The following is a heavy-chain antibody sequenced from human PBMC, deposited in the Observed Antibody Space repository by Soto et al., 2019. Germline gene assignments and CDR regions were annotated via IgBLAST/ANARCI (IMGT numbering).Heavy chain of an antibody. CDR2: IYSLGNT. CDR1: GGSISSRSYY. J-gene: IGHJ4*02. D-gene: IGHD3-22*01. V-gene: IGHV4-39*01. CDR3: ARQIYASSGYYYAY. Sequence: QMQLQESGPGLVKPSETLSLTCTVSGGSISSRSYYWGWIRQPPGQGLEWLGTIYSLGNTYYNPSITSRVTISVDQSKSQLFLKLSSVTAPDAAVYYCARQIYASSGYYYAYWGQGTLVTVSS.